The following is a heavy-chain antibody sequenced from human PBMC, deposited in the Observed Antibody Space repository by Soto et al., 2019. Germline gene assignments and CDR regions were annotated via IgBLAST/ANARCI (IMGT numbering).Heavy chain of an antibody. CDR2: TYYRSKWYN. CDR3: ARQDLGIVVVVAADDAFDI. Sequence: SQTLSLTCAISGDSVSSNSAAWNWIRQSPSRGLEWLGRTYYRSKWYNDYAVSVKSRITINPDTSKNQFSLQLNSVTPEDTAVYYCARQDLGIVVVVAADDAFDIWGQGTMVTVS. D-gene: IGHD2-15*01. CDR1: GDSVSSNSAA. J-gene: IGHJ3*02. V-gene: IGHV6-1*01.